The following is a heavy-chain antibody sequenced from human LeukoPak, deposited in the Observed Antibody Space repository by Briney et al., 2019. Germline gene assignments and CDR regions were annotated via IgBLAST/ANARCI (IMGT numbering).Heavy chain of an antibody. CDR3: AKGPYSGFS. CDR1: GFTFNSYW. D-gene: IGHD1-26*01. Sequence: PGGSLRLSCAASGFTFNSYWMHWVRQVPGKGLVWVSRINSGGSRTNYVDSAKGRFTISRDNSKNTLYLQMSSLRAEDTAVYYCAKGPYSGFSWGQGTLVTVSS. J-gene: IGHJ5*02. V-gene: IGHV3-74*01. CDR2: INSGGSRT.